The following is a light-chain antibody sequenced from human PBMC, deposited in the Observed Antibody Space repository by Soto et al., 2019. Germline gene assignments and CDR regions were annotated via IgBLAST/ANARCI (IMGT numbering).Light chain of an antibody. CDR1: QGISSY. J-gene: IGKJ5*01. V-gene: IGKV1D-8*01. Sequence: VIWMTQSPSLLSASTVDRVTISCLMSQGISSYLAWYQQKPGKAPELLIYAASTLQSGVPSRFSGSGSGTDFTLTISCLQSEDFATYYCQQYYSFPITFGQGTRLEIK. CDR3: QQYYSFPIT. CDR2: AAS.